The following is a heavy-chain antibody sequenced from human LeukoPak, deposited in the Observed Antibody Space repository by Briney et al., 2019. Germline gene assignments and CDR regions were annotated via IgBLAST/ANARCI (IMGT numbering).Heavy chain of an antibody. J-gene: IGHJ3*02. CDR3: ARLLDNDSSGDPDTFDM. V-gene: IGHV4-59*02. D-gene: IGHD3-22*01. Sequence: SETLSLTCTVSDGSVNSHYWSWIRQPPGKGLEWIGFVYYSGRTKYNPSLQSRVTISVQTTENNFSLKLTSVTATDTAVYYCARLLDNDSSGDPDTFDMWGKETVVIVSS. CDR2: VYYSGRT. CDR1: DGSVNSHY.